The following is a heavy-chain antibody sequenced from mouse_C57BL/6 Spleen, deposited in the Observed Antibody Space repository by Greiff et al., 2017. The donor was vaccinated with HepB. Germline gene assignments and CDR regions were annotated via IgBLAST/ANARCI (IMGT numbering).Heavy chain of an antibody. CDR2: INYDGSST. CDR1: GFTFSDYY. V-gene: IGHV5-16*01. CDR3: ARDREYYGSSLYWYFDV. J-gene: IGHJ1*03. D-gene: IGHD1-1*01. Sequence: EVQLVESEGGLVQPGSSMKLSCTASGFTFSDYYMAWVRQVPEKGLEWVANINYDGSSTYYLDSLKSRFIISRDNAKNILYLQMSSLKSEDTATYYCARDREYYGSSLYWYFDVWGTGTTVTVSS.